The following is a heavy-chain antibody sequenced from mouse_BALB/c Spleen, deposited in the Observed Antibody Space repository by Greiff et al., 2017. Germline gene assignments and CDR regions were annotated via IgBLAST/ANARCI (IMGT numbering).Heavy chain of an antibody. V-gene: IGHV4-1*02. D-gene: IGHD2-4*01. CDR1: GFDFSRYW. CDR2: INPDSSTI. J-gene: IGHJ3*01. Sequence: EVMLVESGGGLVQPGGSLKLSCAASGFDFSRYWMSWVRQAPGKGLEWIGEINPDSSTINYTPSLKDKFIISRDNAKNTLYLQMSKVRSEDTALYYCARRGYDYDWCAYWGQGTLVTVSA. CDR3: ARRGYDYDWCAY.